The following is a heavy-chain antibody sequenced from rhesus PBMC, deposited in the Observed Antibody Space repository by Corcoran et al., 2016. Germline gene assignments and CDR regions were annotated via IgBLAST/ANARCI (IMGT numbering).Heavy chain of an antibody. V-gene: IGHV4-106*01. J-gene: IGHJ4*01. Sequence: QVQLQESGPGLVKPSETLSLTCAVSGGSISDDYYWSWLRQPPGKGLEWIGEIYGSGGGTNYNPSLKDRVTISIDTSKNQFSQKLSSVTAADTAVYYCASIAGTTGFVVFDYWGQGVLGTVSS. CDR3: ASIAGTTGFVVFDY. D-gene: IGHD1-20*01. CDR1: GGSISDDYY. CDR2: IYGSGGGT.